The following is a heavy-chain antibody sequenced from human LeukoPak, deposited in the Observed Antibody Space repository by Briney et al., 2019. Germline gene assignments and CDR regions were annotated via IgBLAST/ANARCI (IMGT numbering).Heavy chain of an antibody. CDR3: ARDGQNGSPYATDV. CDR2: ISSSSSYI. J-gene: IGHJ6*02. CDR1: GFTFSSYS. D-gene: IGHD3-10*01. Sequence: PGGSLRLSRAASGFTFSSYSMNWVRQAPGKGLEWVSSISSSSSYIYYADSVKGRFTISRDNAKNSLYLQMNSLRAEDTAVYYCARDGQNGSPYATDVWGQGTTVTVSS. V-gene: IGHV3-21*01.